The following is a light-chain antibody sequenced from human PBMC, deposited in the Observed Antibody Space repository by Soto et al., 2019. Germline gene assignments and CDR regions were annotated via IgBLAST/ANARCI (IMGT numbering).Light chain of an antibody. V-gene: IGLV2-14*03. CDR1: SSDVGAYNY. CDR3: SSYTRSITLV. J-gene: IGLJ2*01. CDR2: DVS. Sequence: QSALTQAASVSGSPGQSITISCTGTSSDVGAYNYVSWYQQHPGNAPKLMIYDVSKRPSGVSNRFSGSKSGNTASLTISGLQAEDEADYYCSSYTRSITLVFGGGTKLTVL.